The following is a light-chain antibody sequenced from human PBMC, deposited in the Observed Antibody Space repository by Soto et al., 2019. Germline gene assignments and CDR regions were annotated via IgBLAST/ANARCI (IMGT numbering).Light chain of an antibody. CDR2: VEGSGNY. V-gene: IGLV4-60*03. CDR3: DTWDTNTQV. CDR1: SGHSSYI. Sequence: QAVVTKSSSASASLGSSVKLTCTLSSGHSSYIIAWHQQQTGKAPRFLMTVEGSGNYNKGSGVPDRVSGSSAGADRYLTISNLQSEDEATYYCDTWDTNTQVFGGGTKLTVL. J-gene: IGLJ2*01.